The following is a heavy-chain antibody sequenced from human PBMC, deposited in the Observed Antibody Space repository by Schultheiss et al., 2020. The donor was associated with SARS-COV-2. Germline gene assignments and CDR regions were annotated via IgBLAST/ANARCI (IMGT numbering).Heavy chain of an antibody. Sequence: TLSLTCAVSGGSISSGGYSWSWIRQPPGKGLEWIGEINHSGSTNYNPSLKSRVTISVDTSKNQFSLKLSSVTAADTAVYYCARWALVAATDDAFDIWGQGTMVTVSS. V-gene: IGHV4-30-2*01. D-gene: IGHD2-15*01. J-gene: IGHJ3*02. CDR1: GGSISSGGYS. CDR3: ARWALVAATDDAFDI. CDR2: INHSGST.